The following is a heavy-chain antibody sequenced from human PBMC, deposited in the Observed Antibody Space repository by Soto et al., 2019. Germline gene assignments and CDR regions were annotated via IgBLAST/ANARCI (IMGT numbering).Heavy chain of an antibody. J-gene: IGHJ4*02. CDR3: ARDGVGGYGDS. V-gene: IGHV3-49*03. CDR1: GLTFRGYA. CDR2: IKSRTEGGAT. Sequence: EVQLVESGGDLVQPGRSLRLSCRDSGLTFRGYAMTWFRQAPGKGLEWVGCIKSRTEGGATYCAASVKDRFTISRDDSNSIAYLHMNSLEIADTAVYYCARDGVGGYGDSWGQGTLVTVSA. D-gene: IGHD3-22*01.